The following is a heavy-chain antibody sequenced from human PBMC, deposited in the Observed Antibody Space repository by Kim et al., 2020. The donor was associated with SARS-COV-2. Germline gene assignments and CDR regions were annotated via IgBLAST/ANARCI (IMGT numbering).Heavy chain of an antibody. CDR3: AREHFGCSGGSCYRLILSIAVAGGFDY. J-gene: IGHJ4*02. D-gene: IGHD2-15*01. CDR2: INPSGGST. Sequence: ASVKVSCKASGYTFTSYYMHWVRQAPGQGLEWMGIINPSGGSTSYAQKFQGRVTMTRDTSTSTVYMELSSLRSEDTAVYYCAREHFGCSGGSCYRLILSIAVAGGFDYWGQGTLVTVSS. V-gene: IGHV1-46*01. CDR1: GYTFTSYY.